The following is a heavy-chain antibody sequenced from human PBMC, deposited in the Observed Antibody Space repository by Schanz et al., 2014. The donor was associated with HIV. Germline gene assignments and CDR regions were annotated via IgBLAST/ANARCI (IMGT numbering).Heavy chain of an antibody. CDR2: VLDTGHT. Sequence: EMQLLESFFFVVQPGGSLLLSFLGSFFSISLFRQAPGKGLEWVSSVLDTGHTFYADSVKGRFSVSKDNSKTTFYLQMNSLRAEDTAEYYCAKAVSGRGAPYIGYGMDVGPRDHGHRLL. D-gene: IGHD2-15*01. CDR1: FFS. V-gene: IGHV3-23*01. CDR3: AKAVSGRGAPYIGYGMDV. J-gene: IGHJ6*02.